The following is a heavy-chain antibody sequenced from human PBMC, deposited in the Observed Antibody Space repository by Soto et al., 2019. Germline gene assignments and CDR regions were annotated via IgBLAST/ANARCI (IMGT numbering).Heavy chain of an antibody. CDR2: ISSSSSYI. CDR1: GFTFSSYS. V-gene: IGHV3-21*01. Sequence: GGSLRLSCAASGFTFSSYSMNWVRQAPGKGLEWVSSISSSSSYIYYADSVKGRFTISRDNAKNSLYLQMNSLRAEDTAVYYCAREEGRNPGIAAAGIRHFDYWGQGTLVTVSS. D-gene: IGHD6-13*01. CDR3: AREEGRNPGIAAAGIRHFDY. J-gene: IGHJ4*02.